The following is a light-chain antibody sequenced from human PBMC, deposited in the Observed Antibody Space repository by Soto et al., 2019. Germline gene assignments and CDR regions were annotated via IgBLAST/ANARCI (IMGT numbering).Light chain of an antibody. CDR2: DND. J-gene: IGLJ2*01. CDR1: SSNIGAGFD. Sequence: QAVVTQPPSVSGAPGQRIIISCTGSSSNIGAGFDVHWYQHLPGTAPKLLVYDNDNRPSGLPARFSDSRSGTSASLAITSLQDDDEADYYCQSYDNSLSGVVFGGGTKLPVL. CDR3: QSYDNSLSGVV. V-gene: IGLV1-40*01.